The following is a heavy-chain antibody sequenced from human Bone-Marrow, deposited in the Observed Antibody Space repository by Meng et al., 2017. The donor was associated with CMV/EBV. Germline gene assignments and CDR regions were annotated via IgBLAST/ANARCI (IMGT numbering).Heavy chain of an antibody. Sequence: SVKVSCKASGGTFSSYAISWVRQAPGQGLEWMGGIIPIFGTANYAQKFQGRVTITTDESTSTAYMELSSLRSEDTAVYYCAREGGGNSGEYYYYYYGMDVWGQGTTVTGSS. V-gene: IGHV1-69*05. CDR1: GGTFSSYA. J-gene: IGHJ6*01. CDR2: IIPIFGTA. CDR3: AREGGGNSGEYYYYYYGMDV. D-gene: IGHD4-23*01.